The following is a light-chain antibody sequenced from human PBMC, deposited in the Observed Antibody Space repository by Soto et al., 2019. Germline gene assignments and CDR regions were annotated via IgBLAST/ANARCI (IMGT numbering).Light chain of an antibody. V-gene: IGLV2-14*01. CDR2: DVS. J-gene: IGLJ1*01. Sequence: QSVLTQPASVSGSPGQSITISCTGTSSDVGGYNYVSWYQQHPGKAPKLMIYDVSNRPSGVSNRFSGSKSGNTASLTISGLQAEDEADYYCSPYTRSSTLGVFGTGTKATVL. CDR3: SPYTRSSTLGV. CDR1: SSDVGGYNY.